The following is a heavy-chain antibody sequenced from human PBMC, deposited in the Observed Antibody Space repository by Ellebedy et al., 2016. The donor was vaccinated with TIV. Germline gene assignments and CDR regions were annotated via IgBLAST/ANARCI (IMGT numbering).Heavy chain of an antibody. CDR2: ISYGGNDQ. V-gene: IGHV3-30*10. D-gene: IGHD5-18*01. CDR3: ARDEWSYGDYYYNRMDV. CDR1: GFTFSTYA. J-gene: IGHJ6*02. Sequence: PGGSLRFSCAASGFTFSTYAMHWVRQAPGKGLEWVALISYGGNDQYYTDSVKGRFSISRDNSKDTVYLQMNNLRPEDTAVYYCARDEWSYGDYYYNRMDVWGQGTTVTVSS.